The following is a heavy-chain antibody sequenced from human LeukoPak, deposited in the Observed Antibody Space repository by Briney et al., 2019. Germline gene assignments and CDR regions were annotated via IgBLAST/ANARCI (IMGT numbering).Heavy chain of an antibody. D-gene: IGHD6-13*01. CDR2: ISYDGSNK. V-gene: IGHV3-30-3*01. CDR3: ARHREPYSSSWYDFDY. Sequence: GRSLRLSCAASGFTVSSYAMHWVRQAPGKGLEWVAVISYDGSNKYYADSVKGRFTISRDNSKNTLYLQMNSLRAEDTAVYYCARHREPYSSSWYDFDYWGQGTLVTVSS. J-gene: IGHJ4*02. CDR1: GFTVSSYA.